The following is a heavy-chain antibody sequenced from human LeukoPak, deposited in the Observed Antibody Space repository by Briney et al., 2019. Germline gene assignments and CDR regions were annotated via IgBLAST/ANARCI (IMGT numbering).Heavy chain of an antibody. Sequence: GGSLRLSCAASGFIFSSYSMNWVRQAPGKGLEWVSYISSSSSTIYYADSVKGRFTISRDNAKNSLYLQMSGLRAEDTAIYYCARDERLLSFLKWGQGTLVTVSS. CDR3: ARDERLLSFLK. J-gene: IGHJ4*02. CDR2: ISSSSSTI. V-gene: IGHV3-48*01. CDR1: GFIFSSYS. D-gene: IGHD3-3*01.